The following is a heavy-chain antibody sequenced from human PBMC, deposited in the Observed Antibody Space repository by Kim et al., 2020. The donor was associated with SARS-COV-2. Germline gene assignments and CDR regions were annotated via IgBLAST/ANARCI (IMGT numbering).Heavy chain of an antibody. D-gene: IGHD7-27*01. CDR2: INQDGGEK. V-gene: IGHV3-7*01. Sequence: GGSLRLSCAASGFSFNSFGMSWVRQAPGKGLEWLANINQDGGEKKFVDSVKGRFTISRDNAENSVYLQMNSLRVEDSAVYYCARDAWAQRGTDGFDYWGQGTLVTVSS. CDR3: ARDAWAQRGTDGFDY. CDR1: GFSFNSFG. J-gene: IGHJ4*02.